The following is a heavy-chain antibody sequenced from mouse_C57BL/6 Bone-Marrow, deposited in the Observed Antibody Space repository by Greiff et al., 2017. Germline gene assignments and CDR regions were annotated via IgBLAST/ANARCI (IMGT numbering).Heavy chain of an antibody. V-gene: IGHV2-2*01. CDR1: GFSLTSYG. Sequence: QVQLQQSGPGLVQPSQRLSITCTVSGFSLTSYGVHWVRQSPGKGLEWLGVLWSGGSTDYNAAFISRLSISTDTSKSQVFFKMNSLQADDPAIYYCSRNYYGSSPHSYVYVWGTGTTVTVSS. J-gene: IGHJ1*03. CDR3: SRNYYGSSPHSYVYV. CDR2: LWSGGST. D-gene: IGHD1-1*01.